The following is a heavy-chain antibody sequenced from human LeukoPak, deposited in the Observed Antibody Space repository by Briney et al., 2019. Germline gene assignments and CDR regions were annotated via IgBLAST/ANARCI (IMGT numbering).Heavy chain of an antibody. CDR2: ISSSSSYI. CDR1: GFTFSSYS. Sequence: GGSPRLSCAASGFTFSSYSMNWVRQAPGKGLEWVSSISSSSSYIYYADSVKGRFTISRDNAKNSLYLQMNSLRAEDTAVYYCARVGNWNRPPLFDYWGQGTLVTVSS. CDR3: ARVGNWNRPPLFDY. V-gene: IGHV3-21*01. D-gene: IGHD1-20*01. J-gene: IGHJ4*02.